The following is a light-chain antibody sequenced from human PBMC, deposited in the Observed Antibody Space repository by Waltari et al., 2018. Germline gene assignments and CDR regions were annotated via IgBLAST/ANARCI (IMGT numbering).Light chain of an antibody. Sequence: QSALTQPRSVSGSPGPSVTISCTGTSSDVGGYYYVPWYQQHPGKAPKLMLYDVTKRPSGVPGRFSGSKSGNTASLTISGLQAEDEADYYCCSYADSYTAVFGGGTTLTVL. CDR1: SSDVGGYYY. CDR2: DVT. J-gene: IGLJ3*02. CDR3: CSYADSYTAV. V-gene: IGLV2-11*01.